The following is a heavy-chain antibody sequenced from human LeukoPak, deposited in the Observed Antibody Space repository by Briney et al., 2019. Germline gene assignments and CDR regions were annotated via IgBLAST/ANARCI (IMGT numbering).Heavy chain of an antibody. CDR2: ISVSGSNT. J-gene: IGHJ4*02. CDR1: GFTFSTYV. D-gene: IGHD6-13*01. V-gene: IGHV3-23*01. CDR3: AKTRPLDSSSWSHGDY. Sequence: GGSLRLSCAASGFTFSTYVMVWVRRAPEKGLEWVSSISVSGSNTFYTDSVKGRFTISRDNSKNTLDLQMNSLRAEDTAIYYCAKTRPLDSSSWSHGDYWGQGTLVTVSS.